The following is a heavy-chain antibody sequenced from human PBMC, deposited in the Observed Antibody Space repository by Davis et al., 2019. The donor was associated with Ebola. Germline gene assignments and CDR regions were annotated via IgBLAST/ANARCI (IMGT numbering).Heavy chain of an antibody. CDR2: IYSSGNT. D-gene: IGHD1-26*01. Sequence: SETLSLTCSVSGGSISGYYWSWIRQPPGKGLEWIGYIYSSGNTNYNPSLKSRVTISIDTSKNQFSLKLSSVTAADTAVYYCARDPLTFIVGAADAFDIWGQGTMVTVSS. J-gene: IGHJ3*02. CDR1: GGSISGYY. CDR3: ARDPLTFIVGAADAFDI. V-gene: IGHV4-4*08.